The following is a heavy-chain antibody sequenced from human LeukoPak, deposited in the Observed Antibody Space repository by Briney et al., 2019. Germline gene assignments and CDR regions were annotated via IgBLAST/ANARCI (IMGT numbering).Heavy chain of an antibody. D-gene: IGHD2-15*01. CDR1: GFILRRYA. V-gene: IGHV3-30*04. Sequence: GGSLRLSCAVSGFILRRYAMHWGRQAPGKGPEWVASISSDGNNKFYADSVKGRFTISRDNSKNSLLLEMNGLRVEDTAMYYCVRGAIIAAPGDYYYGADVWGQGTAVTVSS. J-gene: IGHJ6*02. CDR2: ISSDGNNK. CDR3: VRGAIIAAPGDYYYGADV.